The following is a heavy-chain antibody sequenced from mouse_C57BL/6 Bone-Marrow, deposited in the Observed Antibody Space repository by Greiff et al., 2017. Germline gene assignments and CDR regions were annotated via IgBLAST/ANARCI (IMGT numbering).Heavy chain of an antibody. J-gene: IGHJ3*01. Sequence: QVQLQQSGAELARPGASVKLSCKASGYTFTSYGISWVKQRTGQGLAWIGEIYPRSGNTYYNEKFKGKATLTADKSSSTAYMELRSLTSEDSAVYFCARGIYYDYDEGFAYWGQGTLVTVSA. V-gene: IGHV1-81*01. CDR1: GYTFTSYG. CDR2: IYPRSGNT. CDR3: ARGIYYDYDEGFAY. D-gene: IGHD2-4*01.